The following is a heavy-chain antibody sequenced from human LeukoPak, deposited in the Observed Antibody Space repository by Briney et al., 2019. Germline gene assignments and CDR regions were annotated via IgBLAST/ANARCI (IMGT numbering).Heavy chain of an antibody. CDR1: GYSFTSYW. V-gene: IGHV5-51*01. CDR3: ARGGCSSTSCSNWFDP. J-gene: IGHJ5*02. Sequence: PGESLKISCKGSGYSFTSYWIGWVRQMPGKGLEWMGIIYPGDSDTRYSPSFQGQVTISADKSISTAYLQWSSLKASDTAMYYCARGGCSSTSCSNWFDPWGRGTLVTVSS. D-gene: IGHD2-2*01. CDR2: IYPGDSDT.